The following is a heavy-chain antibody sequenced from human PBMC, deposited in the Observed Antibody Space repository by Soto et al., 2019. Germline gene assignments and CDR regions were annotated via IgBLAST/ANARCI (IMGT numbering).Heavy chain of an antibody. J-gene: IGHJ4*02. CDR2: IKHDGSEQ. CDR1: GFTFSIYW. V-gene: IGHV3-7*01. Sequence: EVQLVESGGGLVQPGGSLRLSCAASGFTFSIYWMSWVRQAPGKGLEWVGNIKHDGSEQYYVHSVKGRVTISRDNAKNSLYLQMNSLRAEDTAVYYCARGGKWDLDYWGLGTLVTVSS. CDR3: ARGGKWDLDY. D-gene: IGHD1-26*01.